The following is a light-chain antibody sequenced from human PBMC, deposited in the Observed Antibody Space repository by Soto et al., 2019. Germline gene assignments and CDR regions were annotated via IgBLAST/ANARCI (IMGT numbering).Light chain of an antibody. CDR1: SSNIGNNY. CDR2: ENN. Sequence: QSVLTQPPSVSAAPGQEVTISCSGSSSNIGNNYVSWYQHLPGTAPKLLIYENNKRPSGIPDRFSGSKSGTSATLGITGFQTGDEADYYCGTWDSSLSAYVFGTGTKVTVL. J-gene: IGLJ1*01. V-gene: IGLV1-51*02. CDR3: GTWDSSLSAYV.